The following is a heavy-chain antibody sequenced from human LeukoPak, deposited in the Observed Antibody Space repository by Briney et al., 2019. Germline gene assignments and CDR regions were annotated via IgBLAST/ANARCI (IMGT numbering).Heavy chain of an antibody. CDR3: ARDPLSRSSFDL. CDR1: GFTFSSYS. V-gene: IGHV3-48*01. J-gene: IGHJ4*02. Sequence: GGSLRLSCAASGFTFSSYSMNWVRQAPGKGLEWVSYISSISATIYYADSVKGRFTISRDNAKNSLYLQMNSLRAEDTAVYYCARDPLSRSSFDLWGQGTLVTVS. D-gene: IGHD6-13*01. CDR2: ISSISATI.